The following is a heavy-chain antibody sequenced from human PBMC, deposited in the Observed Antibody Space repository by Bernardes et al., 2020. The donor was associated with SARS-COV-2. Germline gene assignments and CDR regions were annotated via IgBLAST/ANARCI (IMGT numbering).Heavy chain of an antibody. Sequence: GRYLRLSCRASGITFSRCWVHWVRRAPGKGLVWVSRISCDGSTTTYADSVKGRFTISRDNAGNTLYLQMNSLRAEDTALYYCVRGPSDGHGRFEYWGQGTLGTVSS. CDR2: ISCDGSTT. CDR1: GITFSRCW. J-gene: IGHJ4*02. CDR3: VRGPSDGHGRFEY. V-gene: IGHV3-74*01.